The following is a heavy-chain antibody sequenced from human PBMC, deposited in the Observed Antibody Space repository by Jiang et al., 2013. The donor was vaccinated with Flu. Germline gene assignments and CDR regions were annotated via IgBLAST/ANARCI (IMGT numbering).Heavy chain of an antibody. CDR3: AKPLPAVAGLAPDY. CDR1: GFTFSSYG. J-gene: IGHJ4*02. Sequence: VQLLESGGGVVQPGRSLRLSCAASGFTFSSYGMHWVRQAPGKGLEWVAVISYDGSNKYYADSVKGRFTISRDNSKNTLYLQMNSLRAEDTAVYYCAKPLPAVAGLAPDYWGQGTLVTVSS. CDR2: ISYDGSNK. D-gene: IGHD6-19*01. V-gene: IGHV3-30*18.